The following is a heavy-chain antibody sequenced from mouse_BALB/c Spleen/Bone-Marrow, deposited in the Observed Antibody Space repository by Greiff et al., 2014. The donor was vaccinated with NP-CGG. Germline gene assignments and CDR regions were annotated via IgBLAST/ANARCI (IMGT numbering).Heavy chain of an antibody. CDR2: IHYRGGT. V-gene: IGHV3-1*02. D-gene: IGHD1-2*01. J-gene: IGHJ4*01. CDR1: GYSITSGYS. CDR3: ARWNGYYAMDY. Sequence: EVKLMESGPALVKPSQSLSLTCTVTGYSITSGYSWHWIRQFPGNTLEWMGYIHYRGGTNYNPSLKSRISITRDTSKNQFFLQLNSVTTEDTATYYCARWNGYYAMDYWGQGTSVTVSS.